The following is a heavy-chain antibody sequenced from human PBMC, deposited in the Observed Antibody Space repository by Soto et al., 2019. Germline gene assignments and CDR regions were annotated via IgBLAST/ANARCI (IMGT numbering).Heavy chain of an antibody. V-gene: IGHV3-33*01. D-gene: IGHD1-26*01. CDR3: ARDTPSGGFDP. J-gene: IGHJ5*02. CDR2: IWYDGSNK. Sequence: QVQLVESGGGVVQPGRSLRLSCAASGFTFSSYGMHWVRQAPGKGLEWVAVIWYDGSNKYYADSVKGRFTISRDNSKNTLYLQMKILRAEDTAVYYCARDTPSGGFDPWGKGTLVTVSS. CDR1: GFTFSSYG.